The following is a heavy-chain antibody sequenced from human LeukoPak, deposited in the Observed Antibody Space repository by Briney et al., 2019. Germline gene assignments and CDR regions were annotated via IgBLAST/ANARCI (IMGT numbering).Heavy chain of an antibody. CDR1: GGSTSSSNW. J-gene: IGHJ4*02. D-gene: IGHD3-3*01. Sequence: PSGTLSLTCAVSGGSTSSSNWWSWVRQPPGKGLEWIGEIYHSGSTNYNPSLKSRVTISVDKSKNQFSLKLSSVTAADTVVYYCARGPAYYDFWSGYYLDYWGQGTLVTVSS. CDR2: IYHSGST. V-gene: IGHV4-4*02. CDR3: ARGPAYYDFWSGYYLDY.